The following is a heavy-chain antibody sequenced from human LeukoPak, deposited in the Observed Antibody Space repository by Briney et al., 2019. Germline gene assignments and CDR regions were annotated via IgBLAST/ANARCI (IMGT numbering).Heavy chain of an antibody. D-gene: IGHD6-13*01. Sequence: SQTLSLTCAISGDSVSSNSAAWNWIRQSPSRGLEWLGRTYYRSKWYNDYAVSVKSRITINPDTSKNQFSLQPNSVTPEDTAVYYCARAEYSSSWYSDYFDYWGQGTLVTVSS. CDR1: GDSVSSNSAA. J-gene: IGHJ4*02. CDR3: ARAEYSSSWYSDYFDY. CDR2: TYYRSKWYN. V-gene: IGHV6-1*01.